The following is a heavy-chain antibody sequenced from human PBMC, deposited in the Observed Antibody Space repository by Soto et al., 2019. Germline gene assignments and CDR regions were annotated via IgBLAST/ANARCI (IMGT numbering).Heavy chain of an antibody. Sequence: SETLSLTCAVYGGSFSGYYLSWIRQPPGKGLEWIGEINHSGSTNYNPSLKSRVTISVDTSKNQFSLKLSSVTAADTAVYYCARGGVRGVPGIRRIHNWFDPWGQGTLVTVSS. D-gene: IGHD3-10*01. CDR3: ARGGVRGVPGIRRIHNWFDP. V-gene: IGHV4-34*01. CDR1: GGSFSGYY. CDR2: INHSGST. J-gene: IGHJ5*02.